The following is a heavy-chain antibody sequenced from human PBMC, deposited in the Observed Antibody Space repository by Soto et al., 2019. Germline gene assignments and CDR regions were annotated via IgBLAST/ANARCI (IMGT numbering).Heavy chain of an antibody. CDR2: IIPILGIA. V-gene: IGHV1-69*02. CDR3: ARSIAAHYYYYYMDV. Sequence: QVQLVQSGAEVKKPGSSVKVSCKASGGTFSSYTISWVRQAPGQGLEWMGRIIPILGIANYAQKFQGRVTTTADKSTSTAYMELSSLRAEDTVVYYCARSIAAHYYYYYMDVWGKGTTVTVSS. CDR1: GGTFSSYT. D-gene: IGHD6-6*01. J-gene: IGHJ6*03.